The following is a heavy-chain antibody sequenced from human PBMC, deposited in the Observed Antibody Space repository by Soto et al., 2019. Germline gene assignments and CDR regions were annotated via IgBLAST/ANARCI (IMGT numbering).Heavy chain of an antibody. D-gene: IGHD2-2*01. J-gene: IGHJ5*02. Sequence: ASVKVSCKASGYTFTSYGISWVRQAPGQGLEWMGWISAYNGNTNYAQKLQGRVTMTTDTSTSTAYMELRSLRSDDTAVYYCAIIVVVPGWFDPWGQGTLVTVSS. CDR3: AIIVVVPGWFDP. CDR2: ISAYNGNT. CDR1: GYTFTSYG. V-gene: IGHV1-18*04.